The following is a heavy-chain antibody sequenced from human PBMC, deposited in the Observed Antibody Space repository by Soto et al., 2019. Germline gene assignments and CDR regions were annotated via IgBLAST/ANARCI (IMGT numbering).Heavy chain of an antibody. CDR3: AKDQAVVVAATFFDAFDI. Sequence: GGSLRLSCTASGFTFSSYARSWVRQAPGKGLEWVSAISGSGGSTYYADSVKGRFTISRDNSKNTLYLQMNSLRAEDTAVYYCAKDQAVVVAATFFDAFDIWGQGTMVTVSS. J-gene: IGHJ3*02. D-gene: IGHD2-15*01. CDR1: GFTFSSYA. CDR2: ISGSGGST. V-gene: IGHV3-23*01.